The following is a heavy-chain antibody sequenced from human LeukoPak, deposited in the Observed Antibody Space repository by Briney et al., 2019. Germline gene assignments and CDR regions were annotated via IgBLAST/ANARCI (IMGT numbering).Heavy chain of an antibody. CDR2: IYSGGST. D-gene: IGHD6-13*01. J-gene: IGHJ4*02. CDR1: GFTVSSNY. V-gene: IGHV3-53*04. Sequence: GGSLRLSCAASGFTVSSNYMSWVRQAPGKGLEWVSVIYSGGSTYYADSVKGRVTISRHNSKNTLYLQMNSLRAEDTAVYYCARDARGSSWGNFDYWGQGTLVTVSS. CDR3: ARDARGSSWGNFDY.